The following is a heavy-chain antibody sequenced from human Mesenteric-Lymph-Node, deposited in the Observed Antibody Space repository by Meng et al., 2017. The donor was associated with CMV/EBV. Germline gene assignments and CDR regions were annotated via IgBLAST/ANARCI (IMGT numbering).Heavy chain of an antibody. CDR2: IRYDGSNK. V-gene: IGHV3-30*02. CDR1: GFTFSSYE. D-gene: IGHD3-3*01. CDR3: AKDFWSGYHDY. Sequence: GESLKISCAASGFTFSSYEMNWVRQAPGKGLEWVAFIRYDGSNKYYADSVKGRFTISRDNSKNTLYLQMNSLRAEDTAVYYCAKDFWSGYHDYWGQGTLVTVSS. J-gene: IGHJ4*02.